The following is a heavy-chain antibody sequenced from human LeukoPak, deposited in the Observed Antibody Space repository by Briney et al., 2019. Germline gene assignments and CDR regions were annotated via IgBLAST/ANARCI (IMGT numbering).Heavy chain of an antibody. J-gene: IGHJ4*02. Sequence: GGSLRLSCAASGNYWMHWVRQVPGKGLVWVSHINSDGSWTSYADSVKGRFTISKDNAKNTVYLQMNSLRAEDTAVYYCVSYYETYWGRGTLVTVSS. V-gene: IGHV3-74*01. CDR3: VSYYETY. CDR2: INSDGSWT. D-gene: IGHD3-22*01. CDR1: GNYW.